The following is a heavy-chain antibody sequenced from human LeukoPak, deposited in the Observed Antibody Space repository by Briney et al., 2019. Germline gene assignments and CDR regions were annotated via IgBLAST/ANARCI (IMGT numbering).Heavy chain of an antibody. CDR3: AKDARGSWYGNWFDP. CDR2: ISGSGGST. Sequence: GGSLRLSCAASGFTFSSYAMSWVRQAPGKGLEWVSAISGSGGSTYYADSVKGRFTISRDNSKNTPYLQMNSLRAEDTAVYYCAKDARGSWYGNWFDPWGQGTLVTVSS. J-gene: IGHJ5*02. D-gene: IGHD6-13*01. V-gene: IGHV3-23*01. CDR1: GFTFSSYA.